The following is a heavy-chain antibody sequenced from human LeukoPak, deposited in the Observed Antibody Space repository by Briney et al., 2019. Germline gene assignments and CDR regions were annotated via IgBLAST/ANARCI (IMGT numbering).Heavy chain of an antibody. CDR1: GLTFSHYG. CDR2: IWSDGTNQ. D-gene: IGHD4-11*01. CDR3: AKDAQRGFDYSNSLEY. J-gene: IGHJ4*02. Sequence: GGSPRLSCAASGLTFSHYGFRWVRQTPGKGLGRVAVIWSDGTNQFYADSVKGRFTISRDYSPKTVYLEMHSLRTEDTAMYYCAKDAQRGFDYSNSLEYWGPGTLVTVSS. V-gene: IGHV3-33*06.